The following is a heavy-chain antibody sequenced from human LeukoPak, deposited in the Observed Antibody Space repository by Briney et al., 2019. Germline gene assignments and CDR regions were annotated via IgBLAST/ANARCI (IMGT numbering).Heavy chain of an antibody. CDR1: GYTFTSYG. CDR3: ARYLPWGQGTRMGFDYYYYGMDV. V-gene: IGHV1-18*01. Sequence: ASVKVSCKASGYTFTSYGISWVRQAPGQGLEWMGWISAYNVNTKYAQTLQGRVTMTTDTSTSTAYMELSSLRSEDTAVYYCARYLPWGQGTRMGFDYYYYGMDVWGQGTTVTVSS. CDR2: ISAYNVNT. D-gene: IGHD1-1*01. J-gene: IGHJ6*02.